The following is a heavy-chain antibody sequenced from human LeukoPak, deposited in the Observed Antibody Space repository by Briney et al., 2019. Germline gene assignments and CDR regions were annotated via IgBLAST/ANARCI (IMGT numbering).Heavy chain of an antibody. J-gene: IGHJ6*02. CDR2: IYYSGST. D-gene: IGHD3-10*01. Sequence: SETLSLTCTVSGGSISSHYWSWIRQPPGKGLEWIGHIYYSGSTNYKPSLKSRVTISVDRSNNQFSLKLSSVTAADTAVYYCARDKAGTMVRGVINGMDVWGQGTTVTVSS. CDR1: GGSISSHY. V-gene: IGHV4-59*11. CDR3: ARDKAGTMVRGVINGMDV.